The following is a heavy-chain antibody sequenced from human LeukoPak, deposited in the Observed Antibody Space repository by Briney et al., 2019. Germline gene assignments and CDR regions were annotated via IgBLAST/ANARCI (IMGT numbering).Heavy chain of an antibody. Sequence: GGSLRLSCAASGFTFSSYAMHWVRQAPGKGLEWVAVISYDGSNKYYADSVKGRFTISRDNSENTLYLQMNSLRAEDTAVYYCAKASALGPNSPFDYWGQGTLVTVSS. CDR1: GFTFSSYA. CDR2: ISYDGSNK. J-gene: IGHJ4*02. CDR3: AKASALGPNSPFDY. D-gene: IGHD4-23*01. V-gene: IGHV3-30*04.